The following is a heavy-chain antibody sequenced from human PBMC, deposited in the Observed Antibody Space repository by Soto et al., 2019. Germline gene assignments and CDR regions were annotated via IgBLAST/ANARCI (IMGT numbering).Heavy chain of an antibody. CDR1: GFTFDRYA. Sequence: EVQLVESGGGLVQPGGYLRLSCVASGFTFDRYAMNWVRQAPGKGLEWLSWISPDSATVEDSDSVTVRSTMSRDDAKNLLTLQMTSLKAEDTAVYYCARAHRWAFAYWGQGTRVTVTS. V-gene: IGHV3-48*04. CDR2: ISPDSATV. CDR3: ARAHRWAFAY. D-gene: IGHD3-16*01. J-gene: IGHJ4*02.